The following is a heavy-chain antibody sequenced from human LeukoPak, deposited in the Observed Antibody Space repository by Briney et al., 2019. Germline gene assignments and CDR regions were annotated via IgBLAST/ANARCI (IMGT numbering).Heavy chain of an antibody. CDR1: GFTFSSYA. J-gene: IGHJ5*02. CDR3: ARQGYFDWPHNWFDP. CDR2: ISGSGGST. V-gene: IGHV3-23*01. Sequence: PGGSLRLSCAASGFTFSSYAMSWVRQAPGKGLEWVSAISGSGGSTYYADSVKGRFTISRDNSKNTLYLQMNSLRAEDTAVYYCARQGYFDWPHNWFDPWGQGTLVTVSS. D-gene: IGHD3-9*01.